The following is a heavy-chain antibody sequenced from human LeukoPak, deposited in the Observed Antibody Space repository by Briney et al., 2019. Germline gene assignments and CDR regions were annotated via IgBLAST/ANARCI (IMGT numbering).Heavy chain of an antibody. CDR1: GFTFSIYA. Sequence: PGGSLRLSCAASGFTFSIYAMSWVRQVPGKGLEWVSDISGRGDTTYYADSVKGRFTISRDNSKNTLYLQMNSLRAEDTAVYYCAKEDRSYSSGYNDYWGKGSLVTVSS. V-gene: IGHV3-23*01. CDR3: AKEDRSYSSGYNDY. CDR2: ISGRGDTT. D-gene: IGHD3-22*01. J-gene: IGHJ4*02.